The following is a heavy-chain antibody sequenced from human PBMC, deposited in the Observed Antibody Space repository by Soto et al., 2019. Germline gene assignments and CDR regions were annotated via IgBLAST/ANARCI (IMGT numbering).Heavy chain of an antibody. CDR1: GGSFSGYY. CDR3: ARVPLRYSSSHNFDS. J-gene: IGHJ4*02. D-gene: IGHD6-19*01. CDR2: INHSGST. V-gene: IGHV4-34*01. Sequence: SETLSLTCAVYGGSFSGYYWSWIRQPPGKGLEWIGEINHSGSTNYNPSLKSRVTLSVDTSKHQFSLKLSSVTAADTAVYYCARVPLRYSSSHNFDSWGQGALVTVSS.